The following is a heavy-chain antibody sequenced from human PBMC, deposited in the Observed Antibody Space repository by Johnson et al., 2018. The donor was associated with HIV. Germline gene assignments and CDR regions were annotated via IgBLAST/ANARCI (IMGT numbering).Heavy chain of an antibody. CDR2: IQFDGSHK. CDR1: GFTFSNYG. J-gene: IGHJ3*02. CDR3: ATGVGAKTLTDAFDI. Sequence: QVQLVESGGGVVQPGGSLRLSCKASGFTFSNYGIHWVRQAPGKGLEWVTFIQFDGSHKYYADSVKGRFTISRDNSKNTLYLQMNSLRADDTAVYYCATGVGAKTLTDAFDIWGQGTMVTVSS. V-gene: IGHV3-30*02. D-gene: IGHD1-26*01.